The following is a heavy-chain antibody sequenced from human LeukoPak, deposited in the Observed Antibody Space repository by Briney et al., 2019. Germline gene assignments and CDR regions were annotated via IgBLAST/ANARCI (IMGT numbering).Heavy chain of an antibody. CDR2: INPTSGGT. D-gene: IGHD5-18*01. CDR1: AYTFTDYY. Sequence: ASVKVSCKASAYTFTDYYMHWVRQAPGQGLEWMGWINPTSGGTKYAQKFHGWVTLTRDTSISTAYIELTGLKPDDTAVYYCARWDTDGLDYWGQGTLVTVSS. V-gene: IGHV1-2*04. J-gene: IGHJ4*02. CDR3: ARWDTDGLDY.